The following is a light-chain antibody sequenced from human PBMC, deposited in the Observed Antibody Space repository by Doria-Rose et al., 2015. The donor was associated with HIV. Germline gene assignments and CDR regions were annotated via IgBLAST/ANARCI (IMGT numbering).Light chain of an antibody. CDR1: QRFSSTY. V-gene: IGKV3-20*01. Sequence: EIVLTQSPGTLSLSPGERATLSCRASQRFSSTYLAWYQRKPGQAPSLLIYDGSTRATGIPDRFSASGSGTDFTLTINRLEPEDFALYYCRQYGTSWTFGQGTKVEI. CDR3: RQYGTSWT. J-gene: IGKJ1*01. CDR2: DGS.